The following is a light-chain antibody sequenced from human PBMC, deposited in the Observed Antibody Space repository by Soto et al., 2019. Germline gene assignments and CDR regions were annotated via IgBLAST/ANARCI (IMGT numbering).Light chain of an antibody. Sequence: EIVLTQSPGTLSLSPGERATLSCRASQSVSSSLLAWYQQKPGQAPRLLIYAASSRATGIPDRFSGSGSGTAFTLTISRLEPEDFAVYYCQQYGSSPGALTFGGGTKVEIK. CDR1: QSVSSSL. CDR3: QQYGSSPGALT. CDR2: AAS. V-gene: IGKV3-20*01. J-gene: IGKJ4*01.